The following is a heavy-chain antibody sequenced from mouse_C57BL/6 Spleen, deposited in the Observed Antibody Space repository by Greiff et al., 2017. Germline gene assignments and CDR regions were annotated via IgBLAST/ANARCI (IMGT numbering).Heavy chain of an antibody. Sequence: QVQLQQSGAELARPGASVKLSCKASGYTFTSYGISWVKQRTGQGLEWIGEIYPRSGNTYYNEKFKGKATLTADKSSSTAYMELRSLTSEDSSVYFCARLLYYDYDCAMDYWGQGTSVTVSS. CDR2: IYPRSGNT. D-gene: IGHD2-4*01. V-gene: IGHV1-81*01. J-gene: IGHJ4*01. CDR3: ARLLYYDYDCAMDY. CDR1: GYTFTSYG.